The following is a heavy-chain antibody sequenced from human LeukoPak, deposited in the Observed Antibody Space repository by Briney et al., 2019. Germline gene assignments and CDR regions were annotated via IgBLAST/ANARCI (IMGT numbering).Heavy chain of an antibody. D-gene: IGHD1-26*01. Sequence: GESLKISCKGSGYSFTNYWIGWVRQMPGKGLEWMGIIYPGDSDTRYSPSFQGQVTISADKSISTAYLQWSSLKASDTAMYYCARRIVGATSLNWFDPWGQGTLVTVSS. V-gene: IGHV5-51*01. CDR3: ARRIVGATSLNWFDP. J-gene: IGHJ5*02. CDR1: GYSFTNYW. CDR2: IYPGDSDT.